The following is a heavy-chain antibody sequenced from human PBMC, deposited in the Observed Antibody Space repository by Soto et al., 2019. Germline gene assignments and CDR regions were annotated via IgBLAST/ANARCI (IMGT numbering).Heavy chain of an antibody. CDR3: ARDTIFGVVIQPILFSMDV. Sequence: RASVKVSCKASGGTFSSYAISWVRQAPGQGLEWMGGIIPIFGTANYAQKFQGRVTITADESTSTAYMELSSLRSEDTAVYYCARDTIFGVVIQPILFSMDVWGQGTTVTVSS. CDR2: IIPIFGTA. D-gene: IGHD3-3*01. J-gene: IGHJ6*02. CDR1: GGTFSSYA. V-gene: IGHV1-69*13.